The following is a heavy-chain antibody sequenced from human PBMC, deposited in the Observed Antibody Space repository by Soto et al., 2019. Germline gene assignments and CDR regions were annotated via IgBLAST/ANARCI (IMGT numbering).Heavy chain of an antibody. CDR2: IYIETQGGTT. CDR3: TSGYCSGGKCDSVLY. Sequence: EVQLVESGGGLVEPGGSLRLSCAASGFTFTNAWVNWVRKAPGKGLEWVGRIYIETQGGTTDYAAPVKGRFTVSRDDSKNTLYLQMNSLKTEDTAMYYCTSGYCSGGKCDSVLYWGQGTLVTVSS. D-gene: IGHD2-15*01. V-gene: IGHV3-15*01. J-gene: IGHJ4*02. CDR1: GFTFTNAW.